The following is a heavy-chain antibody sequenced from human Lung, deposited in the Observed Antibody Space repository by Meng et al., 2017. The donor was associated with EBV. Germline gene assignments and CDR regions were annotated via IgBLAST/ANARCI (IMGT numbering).Heavy chain of an antibody. V-gene: IGHV7-4-1*02. D-gene: IGHD6-19*01. J-gene: IGHJ4*02. CDR3: GTLKYTSGFYGPAY. CDR1: GYTFTRYP. Sequence: QGQLWESGSELKKPGASVKVSCKASGYTFTRYPMNWVRQAPGQGLEWMGWISTNTGNPTYAQGFTGRFVFSVDTSVSTAYLQISSLKAEDTAVYYCGTLKYTSGFYGPAYWGQGALVTVSS. CDR2: ISTNTGNP.